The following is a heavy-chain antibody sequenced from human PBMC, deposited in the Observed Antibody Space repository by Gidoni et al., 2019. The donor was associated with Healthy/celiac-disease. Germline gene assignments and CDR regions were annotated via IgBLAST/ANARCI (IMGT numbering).Heavy chain of an antibody. Sequence: QVQLVESGGVVFQPGSSLRLSCAASGFTFRSYGMHWVRQAPGKGLEWVAVISYDGSNKYYADSVKGRFTISRDNSKNTLYLQMNSLRAEDTAVYYCAKSGDNIVVVPAAMVDYWGQGTLVTVSS. J-gene: IGHJ4*02. D-gene: IGHD2-2*01. CDR3: AKSGDNIVVVPAAMVDY. CDR1: GFTFRSYG. CDR2: ISYDGSNK. V-gene: IGHV3-30*18.